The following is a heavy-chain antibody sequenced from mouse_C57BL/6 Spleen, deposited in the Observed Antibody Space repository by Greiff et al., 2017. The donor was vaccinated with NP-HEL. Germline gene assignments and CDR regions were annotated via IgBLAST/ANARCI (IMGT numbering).Heavy chain of an antibody. CDR3: ARSAITTVVATD. V-gene: IGHV1-82*01. CDR1: GYAFSSSW. D-gene: IGHD1-1*01. Sequence: QVQLQQSGPELVKPGASVKISCKASGYAFSSSWMNWVKQRPGKGLEWIGRIYPGDGDTNYNGKFKGKATLTADKSSSTAYMQLSSLTSEDSAVYFCARSAITTVVATDWGQGTTLTVSS. J-gene: IGHJ2*01. CDR2: IYPGDGDT.